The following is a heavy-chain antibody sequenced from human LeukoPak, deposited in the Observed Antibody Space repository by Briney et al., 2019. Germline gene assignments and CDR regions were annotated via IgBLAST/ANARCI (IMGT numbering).Heavy chain of an antibody. Sequence: SETLSHTCSVSGGSISSSYYYWGWIRQPPGKGLEWIGSIYYSGSTYYNPSLKSRVAISVDTSKSQFSLKLSSLTAADTAVYYCARHSYSSGWLHFDYWGQGTLVTVSS. CDR2: IYYSGST. CDR3: ARHSYSSGWLHFDY. V-gene: IGHV4-39*01. CDR1: GGSISSSYYY. J-gene: IGHJ4*02. D-gene: IGHD6-19*01.